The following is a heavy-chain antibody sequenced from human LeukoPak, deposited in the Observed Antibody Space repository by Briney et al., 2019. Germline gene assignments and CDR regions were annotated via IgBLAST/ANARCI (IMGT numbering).Heavy chain of an antibody. CDR2: INAGNGNT. D-gene: IGHD5-12*01. CDR3: ARVGGYSGYDPDYFDY. V-gene: IGHV1-3*01. J-gene: IGHJ4*02. CDR1: GYTFTSYA. Sequence: ASVKVSCKASGYTFTSYAMHWVRQAPGQRREGMGWINAGNGNTKYSQKFQGRVTITRDTSASTAYMELSSLRSEDTAVYYCARVGGYSGYDPDYFDYWGQGTLVTVSS.